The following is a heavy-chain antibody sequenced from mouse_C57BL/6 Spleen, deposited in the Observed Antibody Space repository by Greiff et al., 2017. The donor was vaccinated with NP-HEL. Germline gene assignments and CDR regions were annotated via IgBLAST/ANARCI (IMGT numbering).Heavy chain of an antibody. Sequence: QVQLQQSGAELVRPGASVKLSCKASGYTFTDYYINWVKQRPGQGLEWIARIYPGSGNTYYNEKFKGKATLTAEKSSSTAYMQLSSLTSEDSAVYFCARRAVVATDAMDYWGQGTSVTVSS. CDR2: IYPGSGNT. CDR3: ARRAVVATDAMDY. CDR1: GYTFTDYY. D-gene: IGHD1-1*01. V-gene: IGHV1-76*01. J-gene: IGHJ4*01.